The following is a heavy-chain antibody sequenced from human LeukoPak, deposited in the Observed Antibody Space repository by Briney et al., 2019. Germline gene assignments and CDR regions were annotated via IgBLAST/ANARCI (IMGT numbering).Heavy chain of an antibody. J-gene: IGHJ4*02. CDR3: AKGASQGGYSYGYDY. CDR1: GFTFSSYA. Sequence: GGSLRLSCAASGFTFSSYAMSWVRQAPGKGLEWASAISGSGGSTYYADSVKGRFTISRDNSKNTLYLQMNSLRAEDTAVYYCAKGASQGGYSYGYDYWGQGILVTVSS. CDR2: ISGSGGST. V-gene: IGHV3-23*01. D-gene: IGHD5-18*01.